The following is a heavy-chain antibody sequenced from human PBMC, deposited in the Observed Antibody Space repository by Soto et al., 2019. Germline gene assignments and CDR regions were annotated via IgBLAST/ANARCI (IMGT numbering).Heavy chain of an antibody. Sequence: QVQLVESGGGVVQPGRSLRLSCAASGFTFSGYAIHWVRQPPGKGLEWVAVISYDGSNIYYADSVKGRFTISRDNSKNTLLLQMNSLRAEDTAVYYCARVPGATTRGYYFDYWGQGTLVTVSS. V-gene: IGHV3-30-3*01. CDR1: GFTFSGYA. CDR2: ISYDGSNI. CDR3: ARVPGATTRGYYFDY. D-gene: IGHD1-26*01. J-gene: IGHJ4*02.